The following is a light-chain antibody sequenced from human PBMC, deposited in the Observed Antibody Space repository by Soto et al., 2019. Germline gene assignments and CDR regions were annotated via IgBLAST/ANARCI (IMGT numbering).Light chain of an antibody. CDR2: AAS. J-gene: IGKJ3*01. CDR1: QAISNY. Sequence: DIQMTQSPSSLSASVGDRVTITCRASQAISNYLAWYQQKPGKVPKLLIYAASTLQSGVPSRFSGSGSGTDFTLAISSRQPEDVATYYCQKYNGAAFTFGPGTKVDLK. V-gene: IGKV1-27*01. CDR3: QKYNGAAFT.